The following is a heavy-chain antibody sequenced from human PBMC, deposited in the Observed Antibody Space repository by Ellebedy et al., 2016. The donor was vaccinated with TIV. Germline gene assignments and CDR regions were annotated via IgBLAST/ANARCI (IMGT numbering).Heavy chain of an antibody. V-gene: IGHV3-23*01. Sequence: GGSLRLXCAASGFTFSSYSMNWVRQAPGRGLEWVSSISDSGYSIYYRDSVKGRFTISRDNSKNTLYLQMNSLRVEDTAIYYCAKDHGSTVVSKGRDYWGQGSQVTVAS. CDR1: GFTFSSYS. CDR3: AKDHGSTVVSKGRDY. D-gene: IGHD4-23*01. J-gene: IGHJ4*02. CDR2: ISDSGYSI.